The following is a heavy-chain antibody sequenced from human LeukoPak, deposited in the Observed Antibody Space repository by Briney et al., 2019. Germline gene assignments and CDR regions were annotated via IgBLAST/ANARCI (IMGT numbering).Heavy chain of an antibody. Sequence: GGSLRLSCAASGFTLSSYAMSWVRQAPGKGLEWVSAISGSGGSTYYADSVKGRFTISRDNSKNTLYLQMNSLRAEDTAVYYCAKALRFLEWAWDYWGRGTLVTVSS. D-gene: IGHD3-3*01. CDR3: AKALRFLEWAWDY. J-gene: IGHJ4*02. CDR1: GFTLSSYA. V-gene: IGHV3-23*01. CDR2: ISGSGGST.